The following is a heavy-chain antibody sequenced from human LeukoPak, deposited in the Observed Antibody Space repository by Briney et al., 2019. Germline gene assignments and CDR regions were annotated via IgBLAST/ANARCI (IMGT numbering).Heavy chain of an antibody. Sequence: GGSLRLSCAASGFTFSSYDIHWVRQVTGKGLEWVSAIGIAGDTYYLDYVKGRFTISRENAKNSLYLQMNSLRVGDTAVYYCARGQLVRAGYFDLWGRGTLVTVSS. D-gene: IGHD3-10*01. CDR3: ARGQLVRAGYFDL. V-gene: IGHV3-13*01. CDR1: GFTFSSYD. CDR2: IGIAGDT. J-gene: IGHJ2*01.